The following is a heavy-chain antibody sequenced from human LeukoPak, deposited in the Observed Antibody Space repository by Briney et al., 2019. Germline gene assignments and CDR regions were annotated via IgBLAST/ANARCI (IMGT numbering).Heavy chain of an antibody. Sequence: GGSLRLSCAASGFTFSSYAMSWVRQAPGKGLEWVSAISGSGGSTYYADSVKGRFTISRDNSKNTLYLQMNSLRAEDTAVYYCAKVSDSGYDILTGYLDYWGQGTLVTVSS. J-gene: IGHJ4*02. V-gene: IGHV3-23*01. CDR1: GFTFSSYA. D-gene: IGHD3-9*01. CDR2: ISGSGGST. CDR3: AKVSDSGYDILTGYLDY.